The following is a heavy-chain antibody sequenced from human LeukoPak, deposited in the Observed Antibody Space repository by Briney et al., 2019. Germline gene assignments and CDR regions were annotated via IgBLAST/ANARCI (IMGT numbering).Heavy chain of an antibody. CDR2: INPNSGGT. D-gene: IGHD4-11*01. CDR1: GYTSTGYY. CDR3: ARDNTVTSNNFDY. Sequence: ASVKVSCKASGYTSTGYYMHWVRQAPGQGLEWMGWINPNSGGTNYAQKFQGRVTMTRDTSISTAYIELSRLRSDDTAVYYCARDNTVTSNNFDYWGQGTLVTVSS. V-gene: IGHV1-2*02. J-gene: IGHJ4*02.